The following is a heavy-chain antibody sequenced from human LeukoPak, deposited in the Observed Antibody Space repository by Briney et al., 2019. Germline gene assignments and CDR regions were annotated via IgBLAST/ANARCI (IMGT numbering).Heavy chain of an antibody. D-gene: IGHD3-10*01. CDR1: GGTFSSYA. V-gene: IGHV1-69*13. J-gene: IGHJ3*02. CDR3: ARDLAVRGVARPNAFDI. CDR2: IIPIFGTA. Sequence: GASVKVSCKASGGTFSSYAISWVRQAPGQGLEWMGGIIPIFGTANYAQKFQGRVTITADESTSTAYMELSSLRSEDTAVYYCARDLAVRGVARPNAFDIWGQGTMVTVSS.